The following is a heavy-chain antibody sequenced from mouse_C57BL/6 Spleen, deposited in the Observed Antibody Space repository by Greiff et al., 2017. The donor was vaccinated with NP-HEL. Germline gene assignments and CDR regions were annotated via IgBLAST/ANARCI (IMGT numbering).Heavy chain of an antibody. CDR1: GYTFTSYW. D-gene: IGHD1-1*01. J-gene: IGHJ2*01. V-gene: IGHV1-55*01. CDR3: ARGDYYGRIPFDY. CDR2: IYPGSGST. Sequence: VHLQQPGAELVKPGASVKMSCKASGYTFTSYWITWVKQRPGQGLEWIGDIYPGSGSTNYNEKFKSKATLTVDTSSSTAYMQLSSLTSEDSAVYYCARGDYYGRIPFDYWGQGTTLTVSS.